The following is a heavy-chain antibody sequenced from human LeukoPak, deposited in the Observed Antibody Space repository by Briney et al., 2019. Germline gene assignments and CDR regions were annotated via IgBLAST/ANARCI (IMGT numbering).Heavy chain of an antibody. CDR3: AREQGGDFFDS. D-gene: IGHD2-21*01. V-gene: IGHV4-61*01. Sequence: SETLSLTCTVSGYSISSGYYWSWIRQPPGKGLEWIGYVYYSGSTNYNPSLKSRVTISVDTSNNQFSLKLTSVTPADTAVYYCAREQGGDFFDSWGQGTLVTVSS. CDR2: VYYSGST. J-gene: IGHJ4*02. CDR1: GYSISSGYY.